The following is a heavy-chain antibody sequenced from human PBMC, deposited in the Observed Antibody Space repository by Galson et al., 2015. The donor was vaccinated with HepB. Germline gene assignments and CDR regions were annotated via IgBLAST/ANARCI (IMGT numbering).Heavy chain of an antibody. J-gene: IGHJ3*01. CDR2: IKGGGDT. CDR1: GFTFSSYT. D-gene: IGHD3-22*01. CDR3: AKPDSIYIRRPFDL. V-gene: IGHV3-23*01. Sequence: SLRLSCAASGFTFSSYTMGWVRQAPGKGLEWVSGIKGGGDTYYADSVKGRFSISGDNSKNTLYLQMNSLRAEDTAVYHCAKPDSIYIRRPFDLWGQGTMVTVSS.